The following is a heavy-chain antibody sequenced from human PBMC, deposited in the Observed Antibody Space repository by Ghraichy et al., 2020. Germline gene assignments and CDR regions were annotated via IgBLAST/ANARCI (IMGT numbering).Heavy chain of an antibody. J-gene: IGHJ4*02. CDR2: IYYSGST. Sequence: SQTLSLTCTVSGGSVSSGSYYWSWIRQPPGKGLEWIGYIYYSGSTNYNPSLKSRVTISVDTSKNQFSLKLSSVTAADTAVYYCARGRSYDSSGYIRGFDYWGQGTLVTVSS. CDR3: ARGRSYDSSGYIRGFDY. V-gene: IGHV4-61*01. D-gene: IGHD3-22*01. CDR1: GGSVSSGSYY.